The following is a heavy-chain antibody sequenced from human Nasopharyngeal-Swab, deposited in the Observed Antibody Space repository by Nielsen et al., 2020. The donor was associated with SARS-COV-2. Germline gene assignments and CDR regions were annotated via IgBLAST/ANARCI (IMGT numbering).Heavy chain of an antibody. CDR1: VFSLRTSAVG. Sequence: SGVTLLKPTQTLTLTCTFSVFSLRTSAVGVGWIRQPPGKALEWLAHIYWDDDKRYSPSLKSRLTLTKDTSKTQVVLTITNMDPVATATYQGAHPPWFGELYYFDYWGQGTLVTVSS. CDR2: IYWDDDK. D-gene: IGHD3-10*01. V-gene: IGHV2-5*02. J-gene: IGHJ4*02. CDR3: AHPPWFGELYYFDY.